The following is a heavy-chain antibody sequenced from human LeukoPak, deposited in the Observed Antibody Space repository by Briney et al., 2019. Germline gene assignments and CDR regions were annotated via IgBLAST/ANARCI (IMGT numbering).Heavy chain of an antibody. CDR3: WRGGVVTQPRYFQH. D-gene: IGHD3-3*01. J-gene: IGHJ1*01. Sequence: PSETLSLTCTVSGVSISSYYWNWIRQPAGKGLEWIGRIYTSGSTNFNPSLKSRVTMSVDTSKNQFSLKLSSVTAAYTAVYYCWRGGVVTQPRYFQHWGQGTLVTVSS. CDR2: IYTSGST. CDR1: GVSISSYY. V-gene: IGHV4-4*07.